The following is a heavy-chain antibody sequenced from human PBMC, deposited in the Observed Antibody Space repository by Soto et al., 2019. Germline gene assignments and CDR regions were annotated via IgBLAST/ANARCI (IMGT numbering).Heavy chain of an antibody. J-gene: IGHJ3*01. CDR3: ATWHEREHAFDV. V-gene: IGHV3-53*01. D-gene: IGHD1-1*01. CDR1: GLTISGKKY. CDR2: LYDVDGS. Sequence: DVQLVESGGGLIQPGESLRLSCAAFGLTISGKKYVAWVRQAPGKGLEWVSALYDVDGSFYADSVTGRFTTSSDSSKTTVYLQMYDLTPDDTAVYYCATWHEREHAFDVWGQGTTVTISS.